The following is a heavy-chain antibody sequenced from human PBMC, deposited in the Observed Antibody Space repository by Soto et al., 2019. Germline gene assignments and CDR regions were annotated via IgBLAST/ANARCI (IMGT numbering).Heavy chain of an antibody. CDR2: IWYDGSNK. CDR3: ARERLNYYDDWGMDV. V-gene: IGHV3-33*01. CDR1: GFTFSSYG. J-gene: IGHJ6*02. Sequence: QVQLVESGGGMVQPGRSLRLSCAASGFTFSSYGMHWVRQAPGKGLEWVAVIWYDGSNKYYADSVKGRFTISRDNSKNTLYLQMNSLRAEDTAVYYCARERLNYYDDWGMDVWGQGTTVTVSS.